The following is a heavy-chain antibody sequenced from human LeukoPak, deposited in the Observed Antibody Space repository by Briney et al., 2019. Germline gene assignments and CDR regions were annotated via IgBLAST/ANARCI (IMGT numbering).Heavy chain of an antibody. J-gene: IGHJ6*03. CDR2: IYTSGST. CDR1: GGSISNY. V-gene: IGHV4-4*07. CDR3: TRGYGYYMDV. Sequence: PSETLSLTCTVSGGSISNYWSWIRQPAGKGLEWIGRIYTSGSTNYNPSLKSRVTMSVDTSKNHFSLKLSSVTAADTAVYYCTRGYGYYMDVWGKGTTVTVSS. D-gene: IGHD4-17*01.